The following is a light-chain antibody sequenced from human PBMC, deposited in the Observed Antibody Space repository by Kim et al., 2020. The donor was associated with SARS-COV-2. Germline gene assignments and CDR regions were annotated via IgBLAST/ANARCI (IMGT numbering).Light chain of an antibody. V-gene: IGKV1-27*01. Sequence: SASGGDRVTITCRASQGIGNHLAWYQQRPGKVPKLLIYAASALQSGAPSRFSGSGSGTDFTLTISSLQPEDVATYYCQKYNSAPYTFGQGTKLEI. CDR3: QKYNSAPYT. J-gene: IGKJ2*01. CDR2: AAS. CDR1: QGIGNH.